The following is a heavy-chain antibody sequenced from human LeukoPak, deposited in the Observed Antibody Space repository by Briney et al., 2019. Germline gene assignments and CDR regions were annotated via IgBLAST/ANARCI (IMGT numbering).Heavy chain of an antibody. D-gene: IGHD3-3*01. V-gene: IGHV1-2*02. CDR1: RYIFTGYY. J-gene: IGHJ4*02. Sequence: ASVKVSCKASRYIFTGYYIHWVRQAPGQGLEWMGWINPNSGGTDYAQKFQGRVIVTRDTSITTAYMELNSLISDDTAVYYCARGLAIFGVVIPTFFDSWGQGTLVTVSS. CDR2: INPNSGGT. CDR3: ARGLAIFGVVIPTFFDS.